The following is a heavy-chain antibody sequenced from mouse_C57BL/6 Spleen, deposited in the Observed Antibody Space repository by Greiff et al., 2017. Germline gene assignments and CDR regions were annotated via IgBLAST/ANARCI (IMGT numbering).Heavy chain of an antibody. J-gene: IGHJ4*01. CDR2: IYPRDGGT. V-gene: IGHV1-78*01. Sequence: VQLQESEAELVKPGASVKISCKASGYTFTDYTIHWMKQRPGQGLEWIGYIYPRDGGTKYNEKFKGKATLTADKSSSTAYMQLNSLASEDAAVYYCARNGYYGGDGAMDYWGQGTSVTVSS. D-gene: IGHD1-1*02. CDR1: GYTFTDYT. CDR3: ARNGYYGGDGAMDY.